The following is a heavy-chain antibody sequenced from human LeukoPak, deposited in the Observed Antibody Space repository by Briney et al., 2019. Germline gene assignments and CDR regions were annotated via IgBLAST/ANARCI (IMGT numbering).Heavy chain of an antibody. V-gene: IGHV4-61*01. CDR2: IYYSGST. D-gene: IGHD6-13*01. CDR3: ASKYAAAGTYVDY. J-gene: IGHJ4*02. Sequence: SETLSLTCTVSGGSVSNGSYYWSWIRQPPGKGLEWIEYIYYSGSTNYNPSLKSRVTISVDTSKNQFSLKLSSVTAADTAVYYCASKYAAAGTYVDYWGQGTLVTVSS. CDR1: GGSVSNGSYY.